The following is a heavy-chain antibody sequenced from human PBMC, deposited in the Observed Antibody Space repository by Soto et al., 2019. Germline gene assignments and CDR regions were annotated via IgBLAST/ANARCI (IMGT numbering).Heavy chain of an antibody. CDR3: ARDQDGMDV. CDR1: GGSISSGDYY. V-gene: IGHV4-30-4*01. Sequence: SETLSLTCTVSGGSISSGDYYWSWIRQPPGKGLEWIGYIYYSGSAYYNLSLKSRVTISVDTSKNQFSLKLSSVTAADTAAYYCARDQDGMDVWGQGTTVTVSS. CDR2: IYYSGSA. J-gene: IGHJ6*02.